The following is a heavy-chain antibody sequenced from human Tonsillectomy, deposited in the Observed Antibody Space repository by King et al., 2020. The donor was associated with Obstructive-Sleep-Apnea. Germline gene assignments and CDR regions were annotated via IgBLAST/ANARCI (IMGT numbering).Heavy chain of an antibody. Sequence: VQLVESGGGLVQPGRSLRLSCAASGFTFDDYAMHWVRQAPGEGLEWVSGISWNSGSVGYADSVKGRFTISRDNAKNSLYLQMNSLRAEDTALYYCAKDVVPAAPSAYYFDYWGQGTLVTVSS. D-gene: IGHD2-2*01. CDR1: GFTFDDYA. CDR3: AKDVVPAAPSAYYFDY. V-gene: IGHV3-9*01. J-gene: IGHJ4*02. CDR2: ISWNSGSV.